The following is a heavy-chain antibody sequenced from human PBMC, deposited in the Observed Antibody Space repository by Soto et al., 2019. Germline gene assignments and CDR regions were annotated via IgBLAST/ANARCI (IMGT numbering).Heavy chain of an antibody. CDR1: GGSISSSSYY. CDR3: ARPLVTMIGFDP. D-gene: IGHD3-22*01. Sequence: SETLSLTCTVSGGSISSSSYYWGWIRQPPGKGLEWIGSIYYSGSTYYNPSLKSRVTISVYTSKNQFSLKLSSVTAADTAVYYCARPLVTMIGFDPWGQGTLVTVSS. V-gene: IGHV4-39*01. CDR2: IYYSGST. J-gene: IGHJ5*02.